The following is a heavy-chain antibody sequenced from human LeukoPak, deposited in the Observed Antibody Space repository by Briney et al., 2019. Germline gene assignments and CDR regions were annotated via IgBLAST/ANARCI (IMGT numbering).Heavy chain of an antibody. CDR3: AKDQRFGDLDDY. Sequence: GGSLRLSCAASGFTFSSCAMSWVRQAPGKGLEWVSAIGYGGHNTYYADSVKGRFAISRDNSKNTLYLQMSSLRAEDTAVYYCAKDQRFGDLDDYRGQGTLVTVSS. CDR2: IGYGGHNT. V-gene: IGHV3-23*01. J-gene: IGHJ4*02. D-gene: IGHD3-10*01. CDR1: GFTFSSCA.